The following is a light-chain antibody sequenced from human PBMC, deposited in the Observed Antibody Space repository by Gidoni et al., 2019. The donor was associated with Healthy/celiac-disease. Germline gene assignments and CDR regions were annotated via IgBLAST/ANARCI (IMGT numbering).Light chain of an antibody. J-gene: IGKJ5*01. V-gene: IGKV3-15*01. CDR2: GAS. Sequence: EIVMTQSPPTLSVSPGETATLSCRASQSVSSNVAWYQQKPGQARRLLIYGASTRATGIPARFSGSGSGTEFTLTISRLQSEDFAVYYWQQYNNWPLTFGQGTRLEIK. CDR3: QQYNNWPLT. CDR1: QSVSSN.